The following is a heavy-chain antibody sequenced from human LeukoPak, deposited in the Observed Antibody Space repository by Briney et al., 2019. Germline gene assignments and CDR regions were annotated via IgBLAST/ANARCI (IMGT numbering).Heavy chain of an antibody. CDR2: IWYDGSNK. Sequence: PGGSPRLSCAASGFTFSSYGMHWVRQAPGKGLEWVAVIWYDGSNKYYADSVKGRFTISRDNSKNTLYLQMNSLRAEDTAVYYCAKAANYDKPYYFDYWGQGTLVTVSS. D-gene: IGHD3-9*01. V-gene: IGHV3-33*06. J-gene: IGHJ4*02. CDR1: GFTFSSYG. CDR3: AKAANYDKPYYFDY.